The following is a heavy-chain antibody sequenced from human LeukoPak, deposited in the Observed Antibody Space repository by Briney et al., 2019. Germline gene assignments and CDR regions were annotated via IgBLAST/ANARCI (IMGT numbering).Heavy chain of an antibody. CDR2: INPDGRDK. CDR3: TSWGDTTAEYFQR. Sequence: GGSLRLSCVVSGFTFNKCWMNWVRQAPGKGLEWVAHINPDGRDKYYVDSVKGRFSIYRDNAENSMYLQMNSLRVEDTAVYYCTSWGDTTAEYFQRWGQGTLVTVPS. J-gene: IGHJ1*01. V-gene: IGHV3-7*01. CDR1: GFTFNKCW. D-gene: IGHD2-21*02.